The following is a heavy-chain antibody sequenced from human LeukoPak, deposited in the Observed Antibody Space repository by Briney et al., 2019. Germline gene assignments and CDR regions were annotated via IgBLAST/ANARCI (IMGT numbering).Heavy chain of an antibody. J-gene: IGHJ5*02. Sequence: VSVKVSCKASGYTFTSYGINWVRQATGQGLEWMGWMNPNSGNTGYAQKFQGRVTMTRNTSISTAYMELSSLRSEDTAVYYCARVPGFNYDFWSGYWGFDPWGQGTLVTVSS. CDR2: MNPNSGNT. CDR3: ARVPGFNYDFWSGYWGFDP. CDR1: GYTFTSYG. V-gene: IGHV1-8*02. D-gene: IGHD3-3*01.